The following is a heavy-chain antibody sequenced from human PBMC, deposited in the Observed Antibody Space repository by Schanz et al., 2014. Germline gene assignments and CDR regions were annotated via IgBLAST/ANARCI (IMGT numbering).Heavy chain of an antibody. J-gene: IGHJ5*01. CDR3: AKTPREYCNYDSCPNWFDS. Sequence: EVQLLESGGGLVQPGGSLRLSCAASGFTFRAYAMTWVRQIPGKGLEWVSAISASGGTTYYADSVKGRFTISRDNSKNTLYLQMNSLRAEDTAVYYCAKTPREYCNYDSCPNWFDSWGQGTLXTASS. CDR2: ISASGGTT. D-gene: IGHD2-15*01. CDR1: GFTFRAYA. V-gene: IGHV3-23*01.